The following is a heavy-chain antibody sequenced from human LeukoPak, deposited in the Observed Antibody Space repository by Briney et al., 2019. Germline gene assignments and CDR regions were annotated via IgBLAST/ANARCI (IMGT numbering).Heavy chain of an antibody. Sequence: PSETLSLTCTVSGGSISSSSYYWGWIRQPPGKGLEWIGSIYYSGSTYYNPSLKSRVTISVDTSKNQFSLKLSSVTAADTAVYYCARDWGVSSSWTHFDYWGQGTLVTVSS. D-gene: IGHD6-13*01. V-gene: IGHV4-39*07. CDR2: IYYSGST. CDR1: GGSISSSSYY. J-gene: IGHJ4*02. CDR3: ARDWGVSSSWTHFDY.